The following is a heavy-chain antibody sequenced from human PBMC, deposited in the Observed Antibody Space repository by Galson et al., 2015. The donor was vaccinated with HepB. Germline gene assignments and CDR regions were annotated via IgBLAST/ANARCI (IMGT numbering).Heavy chain of an antibody. Sequence: SLRLSCAASGFTFSSYGKHWVRQAPGKGLEWVAVIWYDGSSKYYVGSVKGRFTISRDNSKNTLYLQMNSLRAEDTAVYYCARGFPRGYSGYDPSPVYYYYTMDVWGQGTTVTVSS. D-gene: IGHD5-12*01. CDR1: GFTFSSYG. CDR2: IWYDGSSK. V-gene: IGHV3-33*01. CDR3: ARGFPRGYSGYDPSPVYYYYTMDV. J-gene: IGHJ6*02.